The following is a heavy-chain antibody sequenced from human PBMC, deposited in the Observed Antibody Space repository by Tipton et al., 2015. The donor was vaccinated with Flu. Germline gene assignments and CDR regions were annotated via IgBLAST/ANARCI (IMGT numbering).Heavy chain of an antibody. V-gene: IGHV4-30-4*01. J-gene: IGHJ3*02. D-gene: IGHD3-3*01. CDR1: GASISSGDYY. Sequence: TLSLTCTVSGASISSGDYYWSWIRQPPGKGLEWIGYIYHSGTAHYNPSLKSRLTMSVDTSRNQFSLKLSSATTADTAVYYCARDVVEHMTTFGVALPRIDTFDIWGQGTMVTVSS. CDR2: IYHSGTA. CDR3: ARDVVEHMTTFGVALPRIDTFDI.